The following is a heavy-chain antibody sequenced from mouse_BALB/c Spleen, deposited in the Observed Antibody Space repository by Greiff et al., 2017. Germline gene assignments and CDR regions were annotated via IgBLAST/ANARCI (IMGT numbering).Heavy chain of an antibody. D-gene: IGHD1-1*01. Sequence: EVQLKESGAELVKPGASVKLSCTASGFNIKDTYMHWVKQRPEQGLEWIGRIDPANGNTKYDPKFQGKATITADTSSNTAYLQLSSLTSEDTAVYYCPYGSPWFAYWGQGTLVTVSA. CDR1: GFNIKDTY. V-gene: IGHV14-3*02. J-gene: IGHJ3*01. CDR3: PYGSPWFAY. CDR2: IDPANGNT.